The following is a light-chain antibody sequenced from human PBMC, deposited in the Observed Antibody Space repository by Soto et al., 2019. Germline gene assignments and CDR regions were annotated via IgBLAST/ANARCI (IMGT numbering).Light chain of an antibody. CDR2: SAS. J-gene: IGKJ4*01. CDR3: QQLNNYHLT. Sequence: DIQLTQSPSTLSGSVGDRVTITCRASQTISSWLAWYQQQPGKAPKLLIYSASTLQSGVPSRFSGSGSAAESCLPISSLQPEDSAAYFCQQLNNYHLTFGGGSKGDLK. V-gene: IGKV1-9*01. CDR1: QTISSW.